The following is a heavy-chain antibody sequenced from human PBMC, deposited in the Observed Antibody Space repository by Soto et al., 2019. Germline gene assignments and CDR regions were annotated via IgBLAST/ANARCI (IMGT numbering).Heavy chain of an antibody. CDR1: GGSFSGYY. J-gene: IGHJ6*02. CDR2: INHSGST. V-gene: IGHV4-34*01. CDR3: ARGLPNGMDV. Sequence: PSETLSLTCAVYGGSFSGYYWSWIRQPPGKGLEWIGEINHSGSTNYNPSLKSRVTISVDTSKNQFSLKLSSVTAADTAVYYCARGLPNGMDVWGQGTTVTVSS.